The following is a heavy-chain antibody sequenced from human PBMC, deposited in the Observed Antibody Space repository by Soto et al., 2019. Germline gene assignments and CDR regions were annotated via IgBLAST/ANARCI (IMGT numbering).Heavy chain of an antibody. D-gene: IGHD3-22*01. CDR2: ISAYNGNS. CDR1: GYSFATSG. CDR3: ARAGQYYDASGYAN. Sequence: QVKLVQSGAEVKKPGASIKVSCKASGYSFATSGMTWVRQAPGQGLEWVGWISAYNGNSNYDQNLQDRVTMTTDTSTTTAYLELMNLRSDDSAVYYCARAGQYYDASGYANWGQGTLVTASS. V-gene: IGHV1-18*01. J-gene: IGHJ4*02.